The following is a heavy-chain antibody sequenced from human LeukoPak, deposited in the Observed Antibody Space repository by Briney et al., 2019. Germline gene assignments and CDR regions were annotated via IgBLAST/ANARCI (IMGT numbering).Heavy chain of an antibody. Sequence: GGSLRLSCAASGFTFGDYAMHWVRQAPGKGLEWVSGITWNSVGLDYADSVKGRFTISRDNAKTSLYLQMNSLRPEDTALYFCTRPLFSLRWRTPFDSWGQGTLVTVSS. CDR2: ITWNSVGL. D-gene: IGHD4-23*01. CDR1: GFTFGDYA. CDR3: TRPLFSLRWRTPFDS. V-gene: IGHV3-9*01. J-gene: IGHJ4*02.